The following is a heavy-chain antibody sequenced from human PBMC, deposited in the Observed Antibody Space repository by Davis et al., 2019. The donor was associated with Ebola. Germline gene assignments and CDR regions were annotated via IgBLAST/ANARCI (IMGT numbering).Heavy chain of an antibody. J-gene: IGHJ4*02. CDR2: ISYSGST. CDR1: GDSMSNFY. D-gene: IGHD3-22*01. Sequence: MPSETLSLTCTVSGDSMSNFYWNWIRQTPGKGLGWIGYISYSGSTNYNPSLKSRVTISVETSKNQFSLKLSSVTAADTAVYYCARDYYDSSGYLYYFDSWGQGTLVTASS. V-gene: IGHV4-59*12. CDR3: ARDYYDSSGYLYYFDS.